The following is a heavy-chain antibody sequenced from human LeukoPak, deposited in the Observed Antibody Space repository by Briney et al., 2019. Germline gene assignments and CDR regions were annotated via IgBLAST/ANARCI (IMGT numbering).Heavy chain of an antibody. V-gene: IGHV1-2*02. D-gene: IGHD3-10*01. J-gene: IGHJ4*02. CDR3: ARDRRGYYDSGSYYPLI. CDR1: GYTFTGYY. Sequence: GASVKVSFKASGYTFTGYYMHWVRQAPGQGLEWMGWINPNSGGTNYAQKFQGRVTMTRDTSVSTAYMEVSRLRSDDTAVYFCARDRRGYYDSGSYYPLIWGQGTLVTVSS. CDR2: INPNSGGT.